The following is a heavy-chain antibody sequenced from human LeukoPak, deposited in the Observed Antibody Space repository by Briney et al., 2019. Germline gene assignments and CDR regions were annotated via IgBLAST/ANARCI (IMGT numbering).Heavy chain of an antibody. V-gene: IGHV4-39*01. CDR3: ARLGLVGPYSSSAYYFDY. CDR2: IYYRGSS. Sequence: GSLRLSCAASGFTFSSYWMHWVRQAPGKGLAWIGSIYYRGSSYYNPSLKSRVTISVDTSKNQFSLKLSFVTAADTAVYYCARLGLVGPYSSSAYYFDYWGQGALVTVSS. D-gene: IGHD6-6*01. CDR1: GFTFSSYW. J-gene: IGHJ4*02.